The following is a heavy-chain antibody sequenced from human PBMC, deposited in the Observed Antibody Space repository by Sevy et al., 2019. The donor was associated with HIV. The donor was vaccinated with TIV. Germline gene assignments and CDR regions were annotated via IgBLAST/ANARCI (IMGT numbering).Heavy chain of an antibody. CDR3: ARRNYDILTGSPMVDY. CDR2: ISYDGSNK. CDR1: GFTFSSYA. Sequence: GGSLRPSCAASGFTFSSYAMHWVRQAPGKGLEWVAVISYDGSNKYYADSVKGRFTISRDNSKNTVYLEMNSLRAEDTAVYYCARRNYDILTGSPMVDYWGQGTLVTVSS. V-gene: IGHV3-30-3*01. J-gene: IGHJ4*02. D-gene: IGHD3-9*01.